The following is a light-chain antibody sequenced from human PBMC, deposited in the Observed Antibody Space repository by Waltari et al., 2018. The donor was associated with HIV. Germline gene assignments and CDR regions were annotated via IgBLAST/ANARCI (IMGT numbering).Light chain of an antibody. CDR3: QQYDRWPQT. CDR2: GAS. J-gene: IGKJ2*01. Sequence: EIVMTQSPVSLSVSPGDRATLPCRASQSVYNNVAWYQQQSGQAPRLLIFGASTRASGVPLRFSGSGSGTEFTLTISSLRSEDFVVYYCQQYDRWPQTFGQGTKLEIK. V-gene: IGKV3-15*01. CDR1: QSVYNN.